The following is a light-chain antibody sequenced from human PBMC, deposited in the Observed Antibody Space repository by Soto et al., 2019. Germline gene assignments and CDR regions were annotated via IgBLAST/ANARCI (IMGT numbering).Light chain of an antibody. J-gene: IGLJ1*01. V-gene: IGLV1-40*01. CDR2: GNS. CDR3: QSYDSSLSGYV. Sequence: QSVLTQPPSVSGAPGQRVTISCSGGSSNIGAGYDVHWYQQLPETAPKLLIYGNSNRPSGVPDRFSGSKSGTSASLAITGLQAEDEADYYCQSYDSSLSGYVFGTGTKVTVL. CDR1: SSNIGAGYD.